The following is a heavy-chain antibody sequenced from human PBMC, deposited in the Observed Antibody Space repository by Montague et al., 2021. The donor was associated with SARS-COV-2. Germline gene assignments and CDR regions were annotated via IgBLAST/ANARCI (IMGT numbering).Heavy chain of an antibody. CDR3: ARFETSKFYSSGVGV. D-gene: IGHD2-15*01. CDR2: ISSESTYI. CDR1: GLTFSSFS. V-gene: IGHV3-21*01. J-gene: IGHJ6*02. Sequence: SLRLSCAASGLTFSSFSMNWVRQAPGKRLEWVASISSESTYILYAESVRGRFTVSRDNAQNLLFLQMNSLRAEDTALYYCARFETSKFYSSGVGVWGQGTTVTVSS.